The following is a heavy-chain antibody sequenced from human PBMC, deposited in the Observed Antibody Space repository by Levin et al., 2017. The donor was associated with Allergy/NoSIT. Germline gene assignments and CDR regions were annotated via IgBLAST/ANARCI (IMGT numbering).Heavy chain of an antibody. V-gene: IGHV3-7*01. J-gene: IGHJ4*02. CDR2: IKQDGSEK. D-gene: IGHD2-2*01. CDR1: GFTFSSYW. Sequence: GESLKISCAASGFTFSSYWMSWVRQAPGKGLEWVANIKQDGSEKYYVDSVKGRFTISRDNAKNSLYLQMNSLRAEDTAVYYCARDLVVVPAAISYYFDYWGQGTLVTVSS. CDR3: ARDLVVVPAAISYYFDY.